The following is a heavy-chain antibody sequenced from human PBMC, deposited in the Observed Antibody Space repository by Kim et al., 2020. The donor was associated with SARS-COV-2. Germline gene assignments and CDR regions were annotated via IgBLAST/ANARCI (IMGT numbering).Heavy chain of an antibody. D-gene: IGHD3-22*01. V-gene: IGHV3-33*01. CDR1: GFTFSSYG. CDR3: AREYYYDSSGYKTYYYYYGMDV. J-gene: IGHJ6*02. CDR2: IWYDGSNK. Sequence: GGSLRLSCAASGFTFSSYGMHWVRQAPGKGLEWVAVIWYDGSNKYYADSVKGRFTISRDNSKNTLYLQMNSLRAEDTAVYYCAREYYYDSSGYKTYYYYYGMDVWGQGTTVTVSS.